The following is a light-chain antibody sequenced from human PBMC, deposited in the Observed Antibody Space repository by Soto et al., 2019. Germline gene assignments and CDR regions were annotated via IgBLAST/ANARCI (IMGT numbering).Light chain of an antibody. V-gene: IGLV1-47*01. Sequence: QSLLTQPPSASGTPERGVIISCSVSTANIGSNYVYWYQQLPGTASKLLIYRNNRRPSGVPDRFSGSKSGTSASLAISGLRSDDEADYSCTTWDDSLNGFYVFGTGTKVTVL. CDR1: TANIGSNY. CDR3: TTWDDSLNGFYV. J-gene: IGLJ1*01. CDR2: RNN.